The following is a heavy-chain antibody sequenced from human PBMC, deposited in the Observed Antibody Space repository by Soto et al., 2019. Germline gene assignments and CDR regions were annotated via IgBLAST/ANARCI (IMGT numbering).Heavy chain of an antibody. CDR2: INIGSGNT. CDR3: ARDGGDCGYRLAYYYYIGMDV. CDR1: GYTFTNYG. J-gene: IGHJ6*02. D-gene: IGHD2-21*02. Sequence: ASVKVSCKASGYTFTNYGISWVRQAPGQGLEWMGWINIGSGNTEYSQNFQDRITITRDTSASTVYMELSGLRSEDTAVYYCARDGGDCGYRLAYYYYIGMDVWGQGTAVTVSS. V-gene: IGHV1-3*04.